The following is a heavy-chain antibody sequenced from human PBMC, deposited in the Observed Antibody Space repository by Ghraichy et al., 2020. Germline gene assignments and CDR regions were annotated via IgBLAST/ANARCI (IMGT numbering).Heavy chain of an antibody. V-gene: IGHV3-23*01. D-gene: IGHD6-19*01. Sequence: GESLNISCAASGFTFSSNAMSWVRQAPGKGLEWVSGISGSGGSTYYADSVKGRFTISRDNSKNTLYLQMNSLRAEDTAVYYCAKTMSSGWYDFYYYGMDVWGQGTTVTVSS. CDR3: AKTMSSGWYDFYYYGMDV. CDR2: ISGSGGST. CDR1: GFTFSSNA. J-gene: IGHJ6*02.